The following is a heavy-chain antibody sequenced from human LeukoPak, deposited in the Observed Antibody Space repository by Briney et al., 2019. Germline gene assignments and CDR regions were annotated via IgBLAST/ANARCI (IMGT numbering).Heavy chain of an antibody. CDR3: AKTYTNSWYSFDC. CDR2: ISASGDTT. D-gene: IGHD3-16*01. V-gene: IGHV3-23*01. J-gene: IGHJ4*02. CDR1: GFTFSSAA. Sequence: GGSLRLSCAASGFTFSSAAMTWVRQAPGKGLEWVSAISASGDTTYYADSLKGRFTISRDNAKNMVYLQMDSLRAEDTALYYCAKTYTNSWYSFDCWGQGTLVTVSS.